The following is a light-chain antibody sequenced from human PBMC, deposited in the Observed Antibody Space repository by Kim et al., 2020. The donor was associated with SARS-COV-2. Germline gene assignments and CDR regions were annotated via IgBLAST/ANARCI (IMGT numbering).Light chain of an antibody. CDR2: QGS. Sequence: SGSPGQTASITCAGDKLGDKYACWYQQKPGQSPVPVIYQGSKRPSGITERFSGSNSGNTATLTISGTQAMDEADYYCQAWDSSSVVFGGGTQLTVL. J-gene: IGLJ2*01. CDR3: QAWDSSSVV. CDR1: KLGDKY. V-gene: IGLV3-1*01.